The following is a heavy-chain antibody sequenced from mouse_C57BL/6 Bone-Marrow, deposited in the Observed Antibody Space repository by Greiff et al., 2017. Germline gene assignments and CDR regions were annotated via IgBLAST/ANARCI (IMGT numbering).Heavy chain of an antibody. CDR3: VRVRYVSSKRAMDY. J-gene: IGHJ4*01. CDR2: IRSKSSNYAT. V-gene: IGHV10-3*01. CDR1: GFTFNTYA. Sequence: EVKLVESGGGLVQPKGSLKLSCAASGFTFNTYAMHWVRQAPGKGLEWVARIRSKSSNYATYYADLVKDRVTITRDDSQSMLYLQMNNLKTEDTAMYYCVRVRYVSSKRAMDYWGQGTSVTVSS. D-gene: IGHD1-1*01.